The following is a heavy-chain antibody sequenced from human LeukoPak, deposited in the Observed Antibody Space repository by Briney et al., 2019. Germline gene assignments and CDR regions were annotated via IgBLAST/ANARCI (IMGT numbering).Heavy chain of an antibody. CDR3: AKELVALLSNWFDP. D-gene: IGHD2-15*01. CDR1: GFIYSTHW. J-gene: IGHJ5*02. Sequence: GGSLRLSCAASGFIYSTHWMSWVRQAPGKGLEWVSAISGSGGSTYYADSVKGRFTISRDNSKNTLYLQMNSLRAEDTAVYYCAKELVALLSNWFDPWGQGTLVTVSS. V-gene: IGHV3-23*01. CDR2: ISGSGGST.